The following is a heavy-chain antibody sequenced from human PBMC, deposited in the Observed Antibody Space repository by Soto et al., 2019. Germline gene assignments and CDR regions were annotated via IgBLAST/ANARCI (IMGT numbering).Heavy chain of an antibody. D-gene: IGHD4-17*01. CDR1: GGSINSGGYY. Sequence: QVQLQESGPGLVKPSQTLSLTCTVSGGSINSGGYYWSWIRQHPGKGLEWIGSIYYSGKTYYSPSLKSRVTISVDTSKNHLSLRLSSLTAADTAVYYCARDPSYGDYSYYGMDVWGQGTTVTVSS. CDR3: ARDPSYGDYSYYGMDV. J-gene: IGHJ6*02. V-gene: IGHV4-31*03. CDR2: IYYSGKT.